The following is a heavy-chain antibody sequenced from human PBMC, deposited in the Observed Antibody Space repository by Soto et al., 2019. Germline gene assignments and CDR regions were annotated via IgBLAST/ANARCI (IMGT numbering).Heavy chain of an antibody. J-gene: IGHJ4*02. CDR2: ISTSGDGT. CDR1: GFTFSSYA. Sequence: EVQLLESGGGLVQSGGSLRLSCAASGFTFSSYAMTWVRQAPGKGLEWVSGISTSGDGTYYADSVKGRFTISRDNSKNTLCLQMNSLRAEDTAVYYCATLARTKDFDYWGQGTLVTVSS. CDR3: ATLARTKDFDY. V-gene: IGHV3-23*01. D-gene: IGHD2-8*01.